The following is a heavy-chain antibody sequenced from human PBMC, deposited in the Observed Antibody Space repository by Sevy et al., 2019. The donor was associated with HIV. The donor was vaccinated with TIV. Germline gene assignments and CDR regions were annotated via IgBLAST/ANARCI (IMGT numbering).Heavy chain of an antibody. D-gene: IGHD3-10*01. CDR1: GFTFDDYG. J-gene: IGHJ5*02. CDR2: INWNGGST. Sequence: GSLRLSCAASGFTFDDYGMSWVRQAPGKGLEWVSGINWNGGSTGYADSVKGRFTISRDNAKNSLYLQMNSLRAEDTALYYCARDSVVRGVMFFGSFDPWGQGTLVTVSS. V-gene: IGHV3-20*04. CDR3: ARDSVVRGVMFFGSFDP.